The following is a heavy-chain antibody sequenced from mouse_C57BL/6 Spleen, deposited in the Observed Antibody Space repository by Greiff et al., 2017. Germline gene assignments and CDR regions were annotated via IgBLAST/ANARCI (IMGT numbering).Heavy chain of an antibody. J-gene: IGHJ3*01. CDR1: GYTFTSYW. Sequence: VQLQQPGAELVRPGTSVKLSCKASGYTFTSYWMHWVKQRPGQGLEWIGVIDPSDSYTNYNQKFKGKATLTVDTSSSTAYMQRSSLTSEDSAVYYCAHYYGSSPFAYWGQGTLVTVSA. D-gene: IGHD1-1*01. CDR2: IDPSDSYT. V-gene: IGHV1-59*01. CDR3: AHYYGSSPFAY.